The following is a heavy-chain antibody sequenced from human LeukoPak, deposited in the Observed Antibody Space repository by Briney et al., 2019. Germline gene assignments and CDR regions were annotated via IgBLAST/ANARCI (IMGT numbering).Heavy chain of an antibody. CDR1: GYTFTSYY. D-gene: IGHD1-26*01. CDR3: ARASILAGSGSYFDY. CDR2: INPSGGST. V-gene: IGHV1-46*01. J-gene: IGHJ4*02. Sequence: ASVKVSCKASGYTFTSYYMHWVRQAPGQGLEWMGIINPSGGSTSYAQKFQGRVTMTRDMSTSTVYMELSSLRSEDTAVYYCARASILAGSGSYFDYWGQGTLITVSS.